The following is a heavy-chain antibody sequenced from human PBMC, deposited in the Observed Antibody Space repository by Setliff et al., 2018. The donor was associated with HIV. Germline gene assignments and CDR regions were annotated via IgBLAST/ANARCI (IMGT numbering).Heavy chain of an antibody. CDR2: IYYSGST. CDR1: GGSISSYY. D-gene: IGHD5-18*01. CDR3: ASGEYNYGYRFDY. J-gene: IGHJ4*02. Sequence: SETLSLTCTVSGGSISSYYWSWIRQPPGKGLEWIGYIYYSGSTNYNPSLKSRVTISVDTSKNQFSLKLSSVIAADTAVYYCASGEYNYGYRFDYWGQGTLVTVSS. V-gene: IGHV4-59*01.